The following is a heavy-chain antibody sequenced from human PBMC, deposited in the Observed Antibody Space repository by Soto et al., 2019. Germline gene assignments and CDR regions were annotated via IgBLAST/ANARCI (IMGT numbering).Heavy chain of an antibody. V-gene: IGHV5-51*01. CDR1: GYSFTSYW. Sequence: GESLKISCKGSGYSFTSYWIGWVRQMPGKGLEWMGIIYPGDSDTRYSPSFQGQVTISADKSISTAYLQWSSLKASDTAMYYCARTYYYDSSGYLPQQNWLDPWGQGTLVTVYS. D-gene: IGHD3-22*01. CDR3: ARTYYYDSSGYLPQQNWLDP. J-gene: IGHJ5*02. CDR2: IYPGDSDT.